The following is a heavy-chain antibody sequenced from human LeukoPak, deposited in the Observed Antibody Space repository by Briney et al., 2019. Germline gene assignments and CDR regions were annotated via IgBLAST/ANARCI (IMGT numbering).Heavy chain of an antibody. D-gene: IGHD2-15*01. CDR3: ARAANPYCSGGSCYSGSTYYYGMDV. V-gene: IGHV1-2*04. Sequence: ASVKVSCKASGYTFTGYYMHWVRQAPGQGLEWMGWINPNSGGTNYAQKFQGWVTMTRDTSISKAYMELSRLRSDDTAVYYCARAANPYCSGGSCYSGSTYYYGMDVWGKGTTVTVSS. J-gene: IGHJ6*04. CDR1: GYTFTGYY. CDR2: INPNSGGT.